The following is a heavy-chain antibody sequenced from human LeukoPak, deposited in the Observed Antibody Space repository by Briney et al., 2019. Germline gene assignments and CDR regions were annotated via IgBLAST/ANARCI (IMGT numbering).Heavy chain of an antibody. V-gene: IGHV3-53*01. J-gene: IGHJ4*02. D-gene: IGHD3-22*01. CDR1: GFTVSSNY. CDR3: ARWFLNSSGYWDY. Sequence: GGSLRLSCAASGFTVSSNYMTWVRQAPGKGLEWVSVLYSGGSTYYADSVKGRFTISRDNSKNTLYLQLNSLRAEDTAVYYCARWFLNSSGYWDYWGQGTLVTVSS. CDR2: LYSGGST.